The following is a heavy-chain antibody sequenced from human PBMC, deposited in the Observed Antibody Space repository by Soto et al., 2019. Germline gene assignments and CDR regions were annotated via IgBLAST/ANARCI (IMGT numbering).Heavy chain of an antibody. V-gene: IGHV3-23*01. D-gene: IGHD3-16*01. J-gene: IGHJ4*02. CDR3: AKGQGSYDYIWGSSGFYFDY. CDR2: ISGSGGST. Sequence: GGSLRLSCAASGFTFSSYAMSWVRQAPGKGLEWVSAISGSGGSTYYADSVKGRFTISRDNSKNTLYLQMNSLRAEDTDVNYCAKGQGSYDYIWGSSGFYFDYWGKGTLVTVSS. CDR1: GFTFSSYA.